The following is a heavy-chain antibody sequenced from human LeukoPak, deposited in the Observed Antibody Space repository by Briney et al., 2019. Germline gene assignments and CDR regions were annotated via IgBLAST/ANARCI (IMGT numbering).Heavy chain of an antibody. D-gene: IGHD6-6*01. CDR1: GFTFSSYS. J-gene: IGHJ4*02. CDR3: ASYLPAYSSSSDFFDY. CDR2: ISSSSSYI. V-gene: IGHV3-21*01. Sequence: GGSLRLSCAASGFTFSSYSMNWVRQAPGKGLEWVSSISSSSSYIYYADSVKGRFTISSDNAKNSLYLQMNSLRAEDTAVYYCASYLPAYSSSSDFFDYWGQGTLVTVSS.